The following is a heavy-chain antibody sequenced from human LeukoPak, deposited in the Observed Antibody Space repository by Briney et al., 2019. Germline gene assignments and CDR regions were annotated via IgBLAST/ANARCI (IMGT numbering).Heavy chain of an antibody. J-gene: IGHJ4*02. CDR1: GFTFSSYG. V-gene: IGHV3-30*02. CDR2: IGNGGTKK. Sequence: GGSLRLSCAASGFTFSSYGMHWVARAPGKGRKGGIFIGNGGTKKYYADSVKGRFTVYRDNSKNTLYLQMRSLGAEDTAVYYCARDPRGPIGYDSSARDTFDYWGQGTLVTVSS. D-gene: IGHD3-22*01. CDR3: ARDPRGPIGYDSSARDTFDY.